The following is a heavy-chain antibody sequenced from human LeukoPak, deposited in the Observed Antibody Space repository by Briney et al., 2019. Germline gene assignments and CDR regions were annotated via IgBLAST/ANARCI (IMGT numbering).Heavy chain of an antibody. V-gene: IGHV1-2*02. CDR3: ARDRYGDGFAHFDY. Sequence: GASVKVSCKCSGYTFTAYAMHWVRQAPGQGLEWMGWITPSDGANYAQKFQGRVTMTRDTSMSTAYMDLNRLTSDDTAVYFCARDRYGDGFAHFDYWGQGTLVTVSS. J-gene: IGHJ4*02. D-gene: IGHD5-24*01. CDR2: ITPSDGA. CDR1: GYTFTAYA.